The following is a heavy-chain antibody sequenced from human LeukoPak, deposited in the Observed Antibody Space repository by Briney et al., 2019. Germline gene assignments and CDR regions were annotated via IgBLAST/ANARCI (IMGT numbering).Heavy chain of an antibody. CDR1: GFTLTTYS. Sequence: PGGSLRLSCAASGFTLTTYSMNWVRQAPGKGLEWVSSIRSSSSYIYYADSVKGRFTISRDNAKNSLYLQMNSLSAEDTAVYYCARGADYGMDVWGQGTTVTVSS. J-gene: IGHJ6*02. CDR3: ARGADYGMDV. CDR2: IRSSSSYI. V-gene: IGHV3-21*01.